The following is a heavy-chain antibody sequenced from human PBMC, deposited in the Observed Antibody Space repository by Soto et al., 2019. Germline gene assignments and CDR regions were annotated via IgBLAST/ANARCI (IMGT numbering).Heavy chain of an antibody. J-gene: IGHJ4*02. CDR1: GGSISSSSYY. V-gene: IGHV4-39*01. CDR2: IYYSGRT. Sequence: PSETLSLTCTVSGGSISSSSYYWGWIRQPPGKGLEWIGSIYYSGRTYYNPSLKSRVTISVDTSKNQFSLKLSSVTAEDTAVYYCAKHGPYSSGLYYFDHWGQGTLVTVSS. CDR3: AKHGPYSSGLYYFDH. D-gene: IGHD5-18*01.